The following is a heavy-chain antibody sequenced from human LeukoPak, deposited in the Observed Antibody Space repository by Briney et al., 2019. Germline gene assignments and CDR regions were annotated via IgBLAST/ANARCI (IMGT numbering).Heavy chain of an antibody. D-gene: IGHD6-13*01. CDR1: GGSMTSYY. CDR2: IYYSGNT. V-gene: IGHV4-59*08. CDR3: ARLARVAAAGSYSYHSLDV. Sequence: SETLSLTCTVSGGSMTSYYWSWIRQPPGKGLEWIGYIYYSGNTNYNPSLKSRFTTSVDTSKNQFSLRLTSVTAADTAVYYCARLARVAAAGSYSYHSLDVWGQGTTVTVSS. J-gene: IGHJ6*02.